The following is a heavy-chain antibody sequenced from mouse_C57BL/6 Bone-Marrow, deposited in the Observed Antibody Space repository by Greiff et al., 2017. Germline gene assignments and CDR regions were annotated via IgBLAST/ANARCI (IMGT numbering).Heavy chain of an antibody. CDR1: GFTFSDYY. Sequence: EVQLVESGGGLVQPGGSLKLSCAASGFTFSDYYMYWVRQTPEQRLEWVAYISNGGGSTYYPDTVKGRFTISRDNAKNTLYLQMSRLKSEDTAMYYCARRRYYYGPFAYWGQGTLVTVSA. D-gene: IGHD1-1*01. CDR2: ISNGGGST. V-gene: IGHV5-12*01. CDR3: ARRRYYYGPFAY. J-gene: IGHJ3*01.